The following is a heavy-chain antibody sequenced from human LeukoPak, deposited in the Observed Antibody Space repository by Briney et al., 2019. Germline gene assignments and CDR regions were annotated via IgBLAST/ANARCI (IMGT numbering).Heavy chain of an antibody. CDR1: GYIFTDYY. V-gene: IGHV1-2*02. CDR2: INPNNGGT. CDR3: ARDNYGSGSYYKY. D-gene: IGHD3-10*01. J-gene: IGHJ4*02. Sequence: GASVKVSCKASGYIFTDYYMHGVRQAPGQGLEWMGWINPNNGGTKYAQKFQGRVTMTRDTSISAAYMELGRLRSDDTAVYYCARDNYGSGSYYKYWGQGTPVTVSS.